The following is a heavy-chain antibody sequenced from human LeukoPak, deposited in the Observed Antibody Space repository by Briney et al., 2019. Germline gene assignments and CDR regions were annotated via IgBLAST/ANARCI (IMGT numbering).Heavy chain of an antibody. CDR1: GYTFTSYY. Sequence: GASVKVSCKASGYTFTSYYMHWVRQAPGQGLEWMGIINPSGGSTSYAQKFQGRVTITADESTSTAYMELSSLRSEDTAVYYCAREPYGSGSFRTDYYYMDVWGKGTTVTISS. V-gene: IGHV1-46*01. D-gene: IGHD3-10*01. CDR2: INPSGGST. J-gene: IGHJ6*03. CDR3: AREPYGSGSFRTDYYYMDV.